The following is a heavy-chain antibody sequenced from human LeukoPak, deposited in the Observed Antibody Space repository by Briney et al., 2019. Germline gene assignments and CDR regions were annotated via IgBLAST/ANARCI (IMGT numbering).Heavy chain of an antibody. D-gene: IGHD1-26*01. CDR3: AKDLGSYYVSDY. Sequence: GGSLRLSRAASGFTFSSYAMSWVRQAPGKGLEWVSAISGSGGSTYYADSVKGRFTISRDNSKNTLYLQMNSLRAEDTAVYYCAKDLGSYYVSDYWGQGTLVTVSS. J-gene: IGHJ4*02. V-gene: IGHV3-23*01. CDR2: ISGSGGST. CDR1: GFTFSSYA.